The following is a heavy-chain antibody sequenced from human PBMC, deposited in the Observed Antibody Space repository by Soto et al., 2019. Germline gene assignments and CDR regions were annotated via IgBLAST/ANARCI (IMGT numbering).Heavy chain of an antibody. D-gene: IGHD6-13*01. J-gene: IGHJ6*02. CDR1: GFTFSNAW. V-gene: IGHV3-15*07. CDR2: IKSKTDGGTT. Sequence: GGSLRLSCAASGFTFSNAWMNWVRQAPGKGLEWVGRIKSKTDGGTTDYAAPVKGRFTISRDDSKNTLYLQMNSLKTEDTAVYYCTTVYSSSWYPYYYGMDVWGQGTTVTVSS. CDR3: TTVYSSSWYPYYYGMDV.